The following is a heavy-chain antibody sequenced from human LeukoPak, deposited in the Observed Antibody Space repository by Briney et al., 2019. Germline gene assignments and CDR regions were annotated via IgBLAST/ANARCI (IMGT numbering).Heavy chain of an antibody. CDR2: IYSGGST. D-gene: IGHD1-26*01. V-gene: IGHV3-66*01. CDR1: GFTVSSNY. CDR3: ARSMSGSREL. Sequence: GGSLRLSCAASGFTVSSNYMSWVRQAPGKGLEWVSVIYSGGSTYYADFVKGRFTISRDNAKNTLYLQMNSLSAEDTAMYYCARSMSGSRELWGQGTLVTVSP. J-gene: IGHJ4*02.